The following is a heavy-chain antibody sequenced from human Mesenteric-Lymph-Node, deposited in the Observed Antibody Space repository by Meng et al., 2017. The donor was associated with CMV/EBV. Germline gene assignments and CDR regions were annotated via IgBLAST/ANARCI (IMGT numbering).Heavy chain of an antibody. CDR1: GGTFSSYA. D-gene: IGHD3-22*01. V-gene: IGHV1-69*05. CDR2: IIPIFGTS. J-gene: IGHJ3*02. Sequence: SVKVSCKASGGTFSSYAINWVRQAPGQGLEWMGGIIPIFGTSNYAQKLQGRVTMTTDTSTSTAYMELRSLRSDDTAVYYCARTSYDSSGYYPDAFDIWGQGTMVTVSS. CDR3: ARTSYDSSGYYPDAFDI.